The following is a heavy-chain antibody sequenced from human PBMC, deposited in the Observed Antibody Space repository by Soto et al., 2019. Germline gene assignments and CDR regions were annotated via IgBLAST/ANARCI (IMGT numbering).Heavy chain of an antibody. D-gene: IGHD2-21*02. CDR1: GGTFSSYA. Sequence: SVKVSCKASGGTFSSYAISWVRQAPGQGLEWMGGIIPIFGTANYAQKFQGRVTITADESTSTAYMELSSLRSEDTAVYYCARVKGTLAYCGGDCYSEWYDPWGQGTLVTVCS. V-gene: IGHV1-69*13. J-gene: IGHJ5*02. CDR2: IIPIFGTA. CDR3: ARVKGTLAYCGGDCYSEWYDP.